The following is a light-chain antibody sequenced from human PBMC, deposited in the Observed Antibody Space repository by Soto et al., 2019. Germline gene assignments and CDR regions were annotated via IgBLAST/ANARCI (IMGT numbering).Light chain of an antibody. CDR3: QQYNSYWT. J-gene: IGKJ1*01. CDR2: KAS. CDR1: QSISSW. V-gene: IGKV1-5*03. Sequence: DIQMTQSHSSLSASVGDRVTITCRASQSISSWLAWYQQKPGKAPKLLIYKASSLESGVPSRFSGSGSGTEFTLTISSLQPDYFATYYCQQYNSYWTFGQGTKVEIK.